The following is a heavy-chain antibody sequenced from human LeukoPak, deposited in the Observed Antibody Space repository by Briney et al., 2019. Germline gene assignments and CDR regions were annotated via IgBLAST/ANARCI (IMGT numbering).Heavy chain of an antibody. CDR1: GFTFSSYA. V-gene: IGHV3-30-3*01. D-gene: IGHD5-18*01. J-gene: IGHJ4*02. CDR3: ARVRGKYSYGNFDY. CDR2: ISYDGSNK. Sequence: GGSLRLSCAASGFTFSSYAMHWVRKAPGKGLEWVAVISYDGSNKYYADSVKGRFTISRDNSKNTLYLQMNSLRAEDTAVYYCARVRGKYSYGNFDYWGQGTLVTVSS.